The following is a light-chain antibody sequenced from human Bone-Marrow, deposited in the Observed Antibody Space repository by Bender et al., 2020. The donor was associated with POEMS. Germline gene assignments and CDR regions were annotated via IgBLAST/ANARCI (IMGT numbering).Light chain of an antibody. Sequence: QSALPQPASVSGSPGQSITISCTGTSNDVGGYNYVSWYQQYPGKAPKLIIYEVINRPSGVSDRFSGSKSGNTASLTISGLQTDDEADYYCSSSTSTSTRVFGGGTRVTVL. V-gene: IGLV2-14*01. CDR2: EVI. J-gene: IGLJ3*02. CDR1: SNDVGGYNY. CDR3: SSSTSTSTRV.